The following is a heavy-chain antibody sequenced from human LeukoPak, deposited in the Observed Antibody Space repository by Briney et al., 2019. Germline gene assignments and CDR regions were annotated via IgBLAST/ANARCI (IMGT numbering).Heavy chain of an antibody. CDR1: GYSFTSYW. CDR2: IYPGDSDT. Sequence: GASLQISCKGSGYSFTSYWIGWVRPLPGKGLEWMGIIYPGDSDTRYSPSFQGQVTISADKSICTAYLQWSSPTASDTAMYYCARPSLYYYDSSARWINAFDIWGQGTMVTVSS. D-gene: IGHD3-22*01. CDR3: ARPSLYYYDSSARWINAFDI. V-gene: IGHV5-51*01. J-gene: IGHJ3*02.